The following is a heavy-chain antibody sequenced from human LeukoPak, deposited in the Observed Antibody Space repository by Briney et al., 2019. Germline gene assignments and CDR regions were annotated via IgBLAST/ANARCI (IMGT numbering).Heavy chain of an antibody. V-gene: IGHV5-51*01. D-gene: IGHD3-10*01. CDR3: ARQDGSGIYYFDN. Sequence: GESLKISCKGSGYSFPFYWIAWVRQMSGKGLEWMGIIYPGDSDTRYSPSFQGQVSISADKSINTAYLQWSSLEASDTAIYYCARQDGSGIYYFDNWGQGTLVTVSS. J-gene: IGHJ4*02. CDR1: GYSFPFYW. CDR2: IYPGDSDT.